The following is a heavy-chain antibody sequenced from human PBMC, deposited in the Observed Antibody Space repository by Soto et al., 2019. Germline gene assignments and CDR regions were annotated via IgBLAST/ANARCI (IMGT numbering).Heavy chain of an antibody. Sequence: SETLSLTCAVYGGSFSGYYWNWIRQPPGKGLEWIGEINHSGSTNSNPSLKSRVTISVDRSKNQFSLRLNSVTAADTAVYYCARGISMIVAVQRDAPDKFYFDSWGRGTLVTVPS. J-gene: IGHJ4*02. V-gene: IGHV4-34*01. D-gene: IGHD3-22*01. CDR1: GGSFSGYY. CDR3: ARGISMIVAVQRDAPDKFYFDS. CDR2: INHSGST.